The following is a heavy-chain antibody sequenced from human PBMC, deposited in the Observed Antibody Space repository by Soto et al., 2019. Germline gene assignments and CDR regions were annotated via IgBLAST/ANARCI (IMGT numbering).Heavy chain of an antibody. CDR2: ISGSGTAT. V-gene: IGHV3-23*01. J-gene: IGHJ3*01. CDR1: GFTFRTYS. CDR3: AKTRLYDNNDYHRDGFDV. D-gene: IGHD3-22*01. Sequence: EVKLLESGGGLVQPGGSLRLSCAASGFTFRTYSMSWVRQAPRKGLEWVSGISGSGTATYYTDSVKGRFTVSRDNSKDTVFLPMNTLRVEDTAVYYCAKTRLYDNNDYHRDGFDVWGPGTVVTVS.